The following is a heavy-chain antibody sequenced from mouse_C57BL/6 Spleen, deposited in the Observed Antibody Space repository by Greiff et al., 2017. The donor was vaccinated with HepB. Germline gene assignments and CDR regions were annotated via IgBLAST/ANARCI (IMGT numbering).Heavy chain of an antibody. D-gene: IGHD2-4*01. J-gene: IGHJ2*01. CDR3: AREGGYYDYVLDY. CDR2: IYPGSGNT. Sequence: QVQLKQSGAELVRPGASVKLSCKASGYTFTDYYINWVKQRPGPGLEWIARIYPGSGNTYYNEKFKGKATLTAEKSSSTAYMQLSSLTSEDSAVYFCAREGGYYDYVLDYWGQGTTLTVSS. CDR1: GYTFTDYY. V-gene: IGHV1-76*01.